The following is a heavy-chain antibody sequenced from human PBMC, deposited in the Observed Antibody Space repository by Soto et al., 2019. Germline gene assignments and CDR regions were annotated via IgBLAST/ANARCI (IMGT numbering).Heavy chain of an antibody. CDR3: ARDGPNWNYGSYYYYGMDV. D-gene: IGHD1-7*01. J-gene: IGHJ6*02. CDR1: GFTVSSNY. V-gene: IGHV3-53*01. CDR2: IYSGGST. Sequence: GSLRLSCAASGFTVSSNYMSWVRQAPGKGLEWVSVIYSGGSTYYADSVKGRFTISRDNSKNTLYLQMNSLRAEDTAVYYCARDGPNWNYGSYYYYGMDVWGQGTTVTVSS.